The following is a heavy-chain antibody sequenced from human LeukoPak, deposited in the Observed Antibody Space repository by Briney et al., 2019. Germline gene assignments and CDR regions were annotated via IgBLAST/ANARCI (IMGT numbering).Heavy chain of an antibody. Sequence: GGSLRLSCAASGFTFSSYAMSWVRQAPGKGLEWVSAISGSGGSTYYADSVKGRFTISRDNSKNTLYLQMNSLRAEHTAVYYCAKDPTMIVASDYWGQGTLVTVSS. D-gene: IGHD3-22*01. CDR3: AKDPTMIVASDY. CDR1: GFTFSSYA. V-gene: IGHV3-23*01. CDR2: ISGSGGST. J-gene: IGHJ4*02.